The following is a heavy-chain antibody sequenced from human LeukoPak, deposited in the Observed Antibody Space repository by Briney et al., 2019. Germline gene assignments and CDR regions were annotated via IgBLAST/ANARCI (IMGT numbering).Heavy chain of an antibody. CDR2: ISTSGGSA. CDR1: GFTFTSYG. J-gene: IGHJ4*02. Sequence: GGSLRLSCAACGFTFTSYGMTWVRQDPGKGLEWVSVISTSGGSAYYADSVKGRLTISRDNSRNTLYLQMNSLRAEDTAVYYCAKGLYYFDYWGQGTLVTLSS. V-gene: IGHV3-23*01. CDR3: AKGLYYFDY.